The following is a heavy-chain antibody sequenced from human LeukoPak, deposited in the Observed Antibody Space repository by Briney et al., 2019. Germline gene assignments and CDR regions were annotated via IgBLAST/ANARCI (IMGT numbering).Heavy chain of an antibody. CDR2: IYTSGST. CDR3: ARDYYDSSGYGPQVDY. Sequence: SETLSLTCTVSGGSISSYYWSWMRQPAGKGLEWIGRIYTSGSTNYNPSLKSRVTMSVDTSKNQFSLKLSSVTAADTAVYYCARDYYDSSGYGPQVDYWGQGTLVTVSS. D-gene: IGHD3-22*01. J-gene: IGHJ4*02. V-gene: IGHV4-4*07. CDR1: GGSISSYY.